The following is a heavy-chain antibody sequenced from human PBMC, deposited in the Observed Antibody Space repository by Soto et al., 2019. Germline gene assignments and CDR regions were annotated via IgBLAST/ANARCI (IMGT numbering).Heavy chain of an antibody. J-gene: IGHJ4*02. CDR3: ARDHYYDSSGYYFPFDY. V-gene: IGHV3-33*01. CDR2: IWYDGSNK. Sequence: LRLSCAASGFTFSSYGMHWVRQAPGKGLEWVAVIWYDGSNKYYADPVKGRFTISRDNSKNTLYLQMNSLRAEDTAVYYCARDHYYDSSGYYFPFDYWGQGTLVTVSS. D-gene: IGHD3-22*01. CDR1: GFTFSSYG.